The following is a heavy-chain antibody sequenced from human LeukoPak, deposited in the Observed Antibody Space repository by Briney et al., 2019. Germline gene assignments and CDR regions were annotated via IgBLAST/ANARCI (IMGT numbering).Heavy chain of an antibody. J-gene: IGHJ4*02. CDR1: GGSISNYY. CDR2: IYFSGIT. D-gene: IGHD3-22*01. CDR3: ARGGPGSGWHYYLDY. Sequence: SETLSLTCTVSGGSISNYYWSWIRQPPGKGLEWIGYIYFSGITNYNPSLNNRVTISLDTSKNQFSLHLSSVTGADTAVYYCARGGPGSGWHYYLDYWGQGTLVTVSS. V-gene: IGHV4-59*01.